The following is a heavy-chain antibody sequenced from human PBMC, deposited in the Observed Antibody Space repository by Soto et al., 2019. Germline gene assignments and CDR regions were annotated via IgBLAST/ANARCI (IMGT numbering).Heavy chain of an antibody. CDR1: GGSISSGGYY. Sequence: QVQLQESGPGLLKPSQTLSLTCTVSGGSISSGGYYWSWIRQHPGKGLEWIGYIYYSGSTYYNPSLKSRVTISVDTSKNQFSLKLSSVTAADTAVYYCARDRGDGYNYYFEYWGQGTLVTVSS. CDR2: IYYSGST. V-gene: IGHV4-31*03. J-gene: IGHJ4*02. CDR3: ARDRGDGYNYYFEY. D-gene: IGHD3-10*01.